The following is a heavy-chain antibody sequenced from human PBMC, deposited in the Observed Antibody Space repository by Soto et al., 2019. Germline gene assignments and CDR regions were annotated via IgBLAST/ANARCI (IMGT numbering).Heavy chain of an antibody. V-gene: IGHV1-8*02. CDR1: GYTFTSYD. Sequence: ASVKVSCKASGYTFTSYDINWVRQATGQGLEWMGWMNPNSGNTGYAQKFQGRVTMTRNTSISTAYMELSSLRSEDTAVYYGARRRRPIATRGGDYFDYWGQGTLVTVSS. CDR2: MNPNSGNT. J-gene: IGHJ4*02. CDR3: ARRRRPIATRGGDYFDY. D-gene: IGHD6-6*01.